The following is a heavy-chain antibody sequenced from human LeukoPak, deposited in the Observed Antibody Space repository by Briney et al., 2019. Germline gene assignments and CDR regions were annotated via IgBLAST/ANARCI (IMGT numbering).Heavy chain of an antibody. J-gene: IGHJ4*02. Sequence: SSETLSLTCAVSGGSISSGGYSWSWIRQPPGKGLEWIGEINHSGSTNYNPSLKSRVTISVDTSKNQFSLKLSSVTAADTAVYYCARTGAAAGRRVIYVIDYWGQGTLVTVSS. CDR3: ARTGAAAGRRVIYVIDY. CDR1: GGSISSGGYS. D-gene: IGHD6-13*01. V-gene: IGHV4-34*01. CDR2: INHSGST.